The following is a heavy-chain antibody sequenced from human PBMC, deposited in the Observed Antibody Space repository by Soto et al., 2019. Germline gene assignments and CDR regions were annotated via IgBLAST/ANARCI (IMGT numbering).Heavy chain of an antibody. CDR2: IIPIFGTA. Sequence: GASVKVSCKASGCTFSSYAISCVRQAPGQVLEWMGGIIPIFGTANYAQKFQGRVTITADKSTSTAYMELSSLRSEDTAVYYCARVALYGSGSKYGMDVWGQGTTVTVSS. D-gene: IGHD3-10*01. V-gene: IGHV1-69*06. J-gene: IGHJ6*02. CDR1: GCTFSSYA. CDR3: ARVALYGSGSKYGMDV.